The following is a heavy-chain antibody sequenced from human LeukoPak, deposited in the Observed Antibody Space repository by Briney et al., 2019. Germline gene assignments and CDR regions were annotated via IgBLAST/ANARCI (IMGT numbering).Heavy chain of an antibody. CDR1: GMTFSNHW. V-gene: IGHV3-74*01. CDR2: IKTDGRTT. Sequence: PGGSLRLSCAASGMTFSNHWRHWVRQVPGKGLVWVSLIKTDGRTTIYADSVKGRFTISRDNGKSTLYLQMNSLRAEDTAIYYCTTGPSYGYEWWGQGTVVTVSS. J-gene: IGHJ4*02. CDR3: TTGPSYGYEW. D-gene: IGHD3-16*01.